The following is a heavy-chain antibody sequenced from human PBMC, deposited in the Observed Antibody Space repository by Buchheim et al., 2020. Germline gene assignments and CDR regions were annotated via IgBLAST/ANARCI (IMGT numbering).Heavy chain of an antibody. CDR1: GFTFSSYG. CDR3: ARERDGSSWYGYYYYYMDV. J-gene: IGHJ6*03. Sequence: QVQLVESGGGVVQPGRSLRLSCAASGFTFSSYGMHWVRQAPGKGLEWVAVIWYDGSNKYYADSVKGRFTISRANSKNTLYLQMNSLRAEDTAVYYCARERDGSSWYGYYYYYMDVWGKGTT. V-gene: IGHV3-33*01. CDR2: IWYDGSNK. D-gene: IGHD6-13*01.